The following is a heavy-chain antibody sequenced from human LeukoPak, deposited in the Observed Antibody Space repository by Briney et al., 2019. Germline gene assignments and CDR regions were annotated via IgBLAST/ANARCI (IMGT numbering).Heavy chain of an antibody. CDR2: IYHSGST. Sequence: TSETLSLTCTVSGYSISSGYYWGWIRQPPGKGLEWIGSIYHSGSTYYNPSLKSRVTISVDTSKNQFSLRLSSVTAADTAVYYCARAAAYYYYYMDVWGKGTTVTVSS. J-gene: IGHJ6*03. CDR3: ARAAAYYYYYMDV. D-gene: IGHD6-25*01. CDR1: GYSISSGYY. V-gene: IGHV4-38-2*02.